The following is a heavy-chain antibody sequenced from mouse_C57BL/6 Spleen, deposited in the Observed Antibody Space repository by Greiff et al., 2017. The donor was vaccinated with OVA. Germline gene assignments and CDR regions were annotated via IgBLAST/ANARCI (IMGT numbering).Heavy chain of an antibody. J-gene: IGHJ3*01. CDR2: IRLKSDNYAT. V-gene: IGHV6-3*01. D-gene: IGHD2-5*01. CDR3: TEAYYSNYGAY. Sequence: EVKVVESGGGLVQPGGSMKLSCVASGFTFSNYWMNWVRQSPEKGLEWVAQIRLKSDNYATHYAESVKGRFTISRDDSKSSVYLQMNNLRAEDTGIYYCTEAYYSNYGAYWGQGTLVTVSA. CDR1: GFTFSNYW.